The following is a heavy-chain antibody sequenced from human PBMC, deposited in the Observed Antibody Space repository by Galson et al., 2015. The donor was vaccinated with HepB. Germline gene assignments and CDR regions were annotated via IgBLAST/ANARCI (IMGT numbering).Heavy chain of an antibody. CDR1: GDSVSSKDAM. V-gene: IGHV6-1*01. CDR2: TFYRSKWWT. CDR3: ARDDSSNWDGRGSPNFDS. Sequence: CAISGDSVSSKDAMRHWLRQSPSRGLEWLGRTFYRSKWWTEYAVAVRGRMTISADPSENQFSLHLNFMTPEDSAVYYCARDDSSNWDGRGSPNFDSWGQGTLVVVSS. J-gene: IGHJ5*01. D-gene: IGHD4-11*01.